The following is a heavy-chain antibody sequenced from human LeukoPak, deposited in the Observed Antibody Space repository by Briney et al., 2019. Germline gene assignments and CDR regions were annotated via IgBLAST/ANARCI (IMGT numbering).Heavy chain of an antibody. J-gene: IGHJ4*02. Sequence: PGGPLRLSCAASGFTFSSYGMHWVRQSPGKGLEWVAVIWYDGSNKYYADSVKRRFTISRDNSKNTLYLQMNSLRAEDTAVYYCAKMVDTAMVIDYWGQGTLVTVSS. CDR3: AKMVDTAMVIDY. CDR1: GFTFSSYG. D-gene: IGHD5-18*01. CDR2: IWYDGSNK. V-gene: IGHV3-33*06.